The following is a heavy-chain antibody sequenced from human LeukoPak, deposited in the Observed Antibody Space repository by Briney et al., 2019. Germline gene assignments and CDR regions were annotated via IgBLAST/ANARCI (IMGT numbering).Heavy chain of an antibody. D-gene: IGHD3-10*01. Sequence: ASVKVSCKASGYTFTGYYMHWVRQAPGQGLEWMVWINPNSGGTNYAQKFQGRVTMTRDTSISTAYMELSRLRSDDTAVYYCAREALYYGSGPGGMDVWGQGTTVTVSS. V-gene: IGHV1-2*02. J-gene: IGHJ6*02. CDR2: INPNSGGT. CDR1: GYTFTGYY. CDR3: AREALYYGSGPGGMDV.